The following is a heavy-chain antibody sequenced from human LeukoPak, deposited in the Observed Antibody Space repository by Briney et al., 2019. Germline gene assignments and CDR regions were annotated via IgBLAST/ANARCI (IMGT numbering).Heavy chain of an antibody. J-gene: IGHJ4*02. CDR1: GYTFTGYY. V-gene: IGHV1-2*04. Sequence: ASVKVSCKTSGYTFTGYYIHWVRQAPGQGLEWMGWINPDSDNTKYAQKFQDWVTMTRDTSVSTAYMELSRLGPDDTAVYYCARGPNYYDSSGFHYRDWGQGTLVTVSS. D-gene: IGHD3-22*01. CDR3: ARGPNYYDSSGFHYRD. CDR2: INPDSDNT.